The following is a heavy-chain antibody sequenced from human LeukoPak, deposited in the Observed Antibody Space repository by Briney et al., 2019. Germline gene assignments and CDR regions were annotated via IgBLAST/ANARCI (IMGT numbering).Heavy chain of an antibody. CDR3: ARLLGRPYSSHWYRSFDY. J-gene: IGHJ4*02. CDR1: GGSFGGYV. V-gene: IGHV4-34*01. CDR2: MSRSEST. Sequence: SETLSLSCDVSGGSFGGYVWSWIRQPPGKGLEWSGEMSRSESTKYNPSLKRRVTISVETSKKQFSLQLSSVRAADTAVYYCARLLGRPYSSHWYRSFDYWGQGTLVTVSS. D-gene: IGHD6-19*01.